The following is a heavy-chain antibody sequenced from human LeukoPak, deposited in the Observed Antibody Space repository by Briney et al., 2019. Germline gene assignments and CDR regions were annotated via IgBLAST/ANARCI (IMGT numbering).Heavy chain of an antibody. V-gene: IGHV4-59*12. Sequence: SETLSLTCTVSGGSISSYYWSWIRQPPGKGLEWIGYIYHSGSTYYNPSLKSRVTISVDRSKNQLSLKLSSVTAADTAVYYCARDTTFDYWGQGTLVTVSS. J-gene: IGHJ4*02. D-gene: IGHD1-1*01. CDR2: IYHSGST. CDR3: ARDTTFDY. CDR1: GGSISSYY.